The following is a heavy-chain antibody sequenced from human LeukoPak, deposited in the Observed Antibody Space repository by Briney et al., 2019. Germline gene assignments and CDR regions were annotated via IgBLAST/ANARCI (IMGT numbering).Heavy chain of an antibody. V-gene: IGHV4-31*03. J-gene: IGHJ4*02. CDR3: ARTFSTMVRGVIFEYYFDY. D-gene: IGHD3-10*01. Sequence: MPSETLSLTCTVSGGSISSGGYYWSWIRQHPGKGLEWIGYIYYSGSTYYNPSLKSRVTISVDTSKNQFSLKLSSVTAADTAVYYCARTFSTMVRGVIFEYYFDYWGQGTLATVSS. CDR2: IYYSGST. CDR1: GGSISSGGYY.